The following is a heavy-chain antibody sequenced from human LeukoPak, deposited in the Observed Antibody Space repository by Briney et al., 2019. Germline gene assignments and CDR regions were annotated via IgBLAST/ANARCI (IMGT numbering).Heavy chain of an antibody. CDR2: INPNSGGT. J-gene: IGHJ4*02. V-gene: IGHV1-2*02. Sequence: GASVKVSCKASGYTFTGYYMHWVRQAPGQGLEWMAWINPNSGGTNYAQKFQGRVTVTRDTSISTACMELSRLRSDDTAVYYCARVGSSGWYVHPTLDYWGQGTLVTVSS. CDR1: GYTFTGYY. CDR3: ARVGSSGWYVHPTLDY. D-gene: IGHD6-19*01.